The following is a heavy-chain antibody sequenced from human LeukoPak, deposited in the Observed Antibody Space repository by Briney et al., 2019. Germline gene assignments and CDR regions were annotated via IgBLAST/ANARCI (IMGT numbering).Heavy chain of an antibody. J-gene: IGHJ5*02. CDR3: ARQTTVTNWFDH. CDR2: IYYSGST. Sequence: SETLSLTCTVSGGSISSYYWSWIRQPPGKGLEWIGYIYYSGSTNYNPSLKSRVTISVDTSKNQFSLKLSSVTAAVTAVYYCARQTTVTNWFDHWGQGTLVTVSS. CDR1: GGSISSYY. V-gene: IGHV4-59*01. D-gene: IGHD4-17*01.